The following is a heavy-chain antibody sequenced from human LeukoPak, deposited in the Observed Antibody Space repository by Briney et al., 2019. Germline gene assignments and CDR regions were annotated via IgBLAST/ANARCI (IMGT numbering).Heavy chain of an antibody. V-gene: IGHV3-23*01. CDR2: ISGSGAGT. CDR1: GFTFSSYA. J-gene: IGHJ4*02. D-gene: IGHD6-6*01. CDR3: AKHHRMAARLVYFDY. Sequence: GGSLRLSCAAPGFTFSSYAMSWVRQATGKGLEWVSTISGSGAGTYYADSVKGRFTISRDNSKNTLYLQMNSLRVEDTAVYYCAKHHRMAARLVYFDYWGQGTLVTVSS.